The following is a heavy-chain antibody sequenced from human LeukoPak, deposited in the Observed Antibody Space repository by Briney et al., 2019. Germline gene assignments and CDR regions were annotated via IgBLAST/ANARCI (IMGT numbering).Heavy chain of an antibody. J-gene: IGHJ6*02. Sequence: SETLSLACAVYGGSFSGYYWSWIRQPPGKGLEWIGEINHSGSTNYNPSLKSRVTISVDTSKNQFSLKLSSVTAADTAVYYCARGRSEHITVTKSRRAKPMDVWGQGTTVTVSS. CDR3: ARGRSEHITVTKSRRAKPMDV. V-gene: IGHV4-34*01. CDR2: INHSGST. CDR1: GGSFSGYY. D-gene: IGHD4-17*01.